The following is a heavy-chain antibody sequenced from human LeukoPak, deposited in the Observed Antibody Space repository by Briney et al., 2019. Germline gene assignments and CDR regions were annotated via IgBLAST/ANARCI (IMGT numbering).Heavy chain of an antibody. D-gene: IGHD1-1*01. V-gene: IGHV4-4*02. CDR3: ARGFYIAKNAGVFDM. J-gene: IGHJ3*02. Sequence: SSETLSLTCAVSGGSISSNNWWSWVRQPPGKGLEWIGSIYYSGSTYYNPSLKSRVTISVDTSKNQFSLKLSSVTAADTAVYYCARGFYIAKNAGVFDMWGQGTMVTVSS. CDR2: IYYSGST. CDR1: GGSISSNNW.